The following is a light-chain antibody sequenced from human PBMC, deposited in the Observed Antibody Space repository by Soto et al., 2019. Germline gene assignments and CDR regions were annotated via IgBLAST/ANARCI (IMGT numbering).Light chain of an antibody. V-gene: IGKV1-5*01. J-gene: IGKJ1*01. CDR2: DVS. Sequence: DIPMTQSPSTLSASVGDRVTITCRASQTISSWLAWYQQKPGKAPKLLIYDVSTLGSGVPSRFSGSGSGTDFTLTISSLHPDDFATYYCQQYNTFWTFGQGTKVEIK. CDR3: QQYNTFWT. CDR1: QTISSW.